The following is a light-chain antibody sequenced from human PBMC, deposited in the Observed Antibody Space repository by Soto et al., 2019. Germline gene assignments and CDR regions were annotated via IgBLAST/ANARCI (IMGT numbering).Light chain of an antibody. CDR1: SSDAGGYNY. CDR3: SSYTSSSTLVV. V-gene: IGLV2-14*01. CDR2: DVS. J-gene: IGLJ2*01. Sequence: QSALTQRASVSGSPGQSITISCTGTSSDAGGYNYVSWYQQHPGKAPKLMIYDVSNRPSGVSNRFSGSKSGNTASLTISGLQAEDEADYYCSSYTSSSTLVVFGGGTKLTVL.